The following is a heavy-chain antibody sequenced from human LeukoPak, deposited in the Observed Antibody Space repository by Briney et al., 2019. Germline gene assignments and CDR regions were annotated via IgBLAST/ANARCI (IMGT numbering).Heavy chain of an antibody. CDR1: GXNFITAA. CDR2: IGSSGGST. D-gene: IGHD5-24*01. J-gene: IGHJ3*01. Sequence: PGGSLRLSCAASGXNFITAAMTWVRQAPGKGLEWVSLIGSSGGSTYYADSVKGRFTISRDNSNHTLSLQMNSLRVEDTAIYYCVKDIQLSTWGLGTMVTVSS. CDR3: VKDIQLST. V-gene: IGHV3-23*01.